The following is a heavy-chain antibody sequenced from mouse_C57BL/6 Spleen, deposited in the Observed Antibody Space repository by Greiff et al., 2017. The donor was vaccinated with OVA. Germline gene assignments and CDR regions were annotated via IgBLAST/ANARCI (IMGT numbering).Heavy chain of an antibody. Sequence: EVQRVESGGGLVQPGGSLKLSCAASGFTFSDYYMYWVRQTPEKRLEWVAYISNGGGSTYYPDTVKGRFTISRDNAKNTLYLQMSRLKSEDTAMYYCARRGYGSSHFDYWGQGTTLTVSS. J-gene: IGHJ2*01. D-gene: IGHD1-1*01. V-gene: IGHV5-12*01. CDR2: ISNGGGST. CDR1: GFTFSDYY. CDR3: ARRGYGSSHFDY.